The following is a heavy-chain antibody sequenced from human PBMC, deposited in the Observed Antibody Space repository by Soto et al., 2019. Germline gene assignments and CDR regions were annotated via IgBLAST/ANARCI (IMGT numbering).Heavy chain of an antibody. J-gene: IGHJ4*02. CDR2: ISYDGSNK. D-gene: IGHD3-16*01. Sequence: QVQLVESGGGVVQPGRSLRLSCAASGFTFSSYGMHWVRQAPGKGLEWVAVISYDGSNKYYADSVKGRFTISRDNSKNTLYLQKNSLRAEDTAVYYCAKEGPAGPMIYYFDYWGQGTLVTVSS. CDR1: GFTFSSYG. CDR3: AKEGPAGPMIYYFDY. V-gene: IGHV3-30*18.